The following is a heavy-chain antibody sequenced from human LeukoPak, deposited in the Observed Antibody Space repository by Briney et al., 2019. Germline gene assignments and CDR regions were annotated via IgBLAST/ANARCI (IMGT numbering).Heavy chain of an antibody. J-gene: IGHJ4*02. CDR1: GYSISSGYY. D-gene: IGHD1-26*01. CDR2: IYHSGST. CDR3: ARLGWGATTFYY. Sequence: SETLSLTCAVSGYSISSGYYWGWIRPPPGKGLEWIGSIYHSGSTYYNPSLKSRVTISVDTSKNQFSLKLSSVTAADTAVYYCARLGWGATTFYYWGQGTLVTVSS. V-gene: IGHV4-38-2*01.